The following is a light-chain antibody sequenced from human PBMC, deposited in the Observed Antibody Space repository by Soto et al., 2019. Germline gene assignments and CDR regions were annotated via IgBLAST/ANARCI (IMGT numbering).Light chain of an antibody. J-gene: IGLJ3*02. CDR2: EVT. V-gene: IGLV2-8*01. CDR3: SSYAGGIKWV. Sequence: QSALTQPPSASGSPGQSVTISCTGTSSDVGGYNFVSWYQQHPGKAPKFMIYEVTKRPSGVPDRFSGSKSGNTASLTVSGLQAEDEADYYCSSYAGGIKWVFGGGTTLTVL. CDR1: SSDVGGYNF.